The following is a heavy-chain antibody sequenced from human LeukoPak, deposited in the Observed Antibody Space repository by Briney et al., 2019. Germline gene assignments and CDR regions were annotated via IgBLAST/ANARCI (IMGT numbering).Heavy chain of an antibody. Sequence: GGFLRLSCAASGFTFSSSGMHWVRQAPGKGLEWVAVILYNGSKYYADSVKGRFTISRDNSKNTLYLQMNSLRVEDTAVYYCARAGGYCSGGSCYRGHSWFDPWGQGTLVTVSS. J-gene: IGHJ5*02. CDR2: ILYNGSK. V-gene: IGHV3-33*01. D-gene: IGHD2-15*01. CDR1: GFTFSSSG. CDR3: ARAGGYCSGGSCYRGHSWFDP.